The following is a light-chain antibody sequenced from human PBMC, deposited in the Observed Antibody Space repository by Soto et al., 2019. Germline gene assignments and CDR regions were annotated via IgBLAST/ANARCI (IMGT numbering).Light chain of an antibody. CDR3: QQSSSMSWT. Sequence: DIQMTQSPPSLSASVGDRITISCRAGQTINNHLNWYQHKPGKAPKLLIYETSELHSGVPSGFSGSGSGTDFTLTINSLQPEDFATYYCQQSSSMSWTFGQGTKVEIK. CDR2: ETS. V-gene: IGKV1-39*01. CDR1: QTINNH. J-gene: IGKJ1*01.